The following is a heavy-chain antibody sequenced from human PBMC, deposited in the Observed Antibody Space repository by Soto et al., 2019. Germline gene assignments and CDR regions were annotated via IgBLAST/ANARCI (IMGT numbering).Heavy chain of an antibody. J-gene: IGHJ5*02. CDR1: GGSISRSSYS. D-gene: IGHD2-15*01. CDR2: LYYSGNT. Sequence: AETLSLTCAVSGGSISRSSYSWAWIRQPPGQGLEWIGTLYYSGNTYYNPSLKSRVTISVDTSKNQFSLKLSPVTAADTAVYYCATRQGVSYNGFDPWGQGTLVTVSS. V-gene: IGHV4-39*01. CDR3: ATRQGVSYNGFDP.